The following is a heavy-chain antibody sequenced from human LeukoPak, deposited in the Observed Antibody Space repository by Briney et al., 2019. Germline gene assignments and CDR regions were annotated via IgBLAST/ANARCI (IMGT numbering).Heavy chain of an antibody. J-gene: IGHJ4*02. D-gene: IGHD4/OR15-4a*01. CDR2: INHSGST. CDR3: ARAMTMPDY. Sequence: SETLSLTCTVSGGSISSDYWSWIRQPPGKGLEWIGEINHSGSTNYNPSLKSRVTISVDTSKNQFSLKLSSVTAADTAVYYCARAMTMPDYWGQGTLVTVSS. V-gene: IGHV4-34*01. CDR1: GGSISSDY.